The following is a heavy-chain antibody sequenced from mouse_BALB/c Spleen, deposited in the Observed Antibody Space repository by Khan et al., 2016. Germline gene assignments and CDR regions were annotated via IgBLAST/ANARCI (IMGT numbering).Heavy chain of an antibody. V-gene: IGHV1-9*01. Sequence: QVQLQQSGAELMKPGASVKISCKATGYTFNNYWIEWVKQRPGHGLEWIGDILPGSGNSNYNENLKGKATFTADTSSNTAYMQLSSLTSEDSAVYYCARAWYSMDYWSQGTSVTVSS. CDR1: GYTFNNYW. J-gene: IGHJ4*01. CDR2: ILPGSGNS. CDR3: ARAWYSMDY.